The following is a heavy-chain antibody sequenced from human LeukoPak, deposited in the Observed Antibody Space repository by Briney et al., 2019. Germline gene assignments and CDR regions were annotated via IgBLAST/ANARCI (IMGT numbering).Heavy chain of an antibody. Sequence: PSETLSLTCTVSGGSISSYYWSWIRQPAGKGLEWIGRIYTSGTTNYNPSLKSRVTMSVDTSKNQFSLELSSVTAADTAVYYCTRMSYSSGWLDYWGQGTLVTVSS. J-gene: IGHJ4*02. CDR2: IYTSGTT. V-gene: IGHV4-4*07. CDR1: GGSISSYY. CDR3: TRMSYSSGWLDY. D-gene: IGHD6-19*01.